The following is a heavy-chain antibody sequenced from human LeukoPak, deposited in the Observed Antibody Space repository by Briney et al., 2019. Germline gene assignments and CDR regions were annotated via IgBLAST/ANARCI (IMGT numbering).Heavy chain of an antibody. Sequence: GRSLRLSCAASGFTFSSYGMHWVRQAPGKGLEWVAVIWYDGSNKYYADSVKGRFTISRDNSKNTLYLQMNSLSAEDAAVYYCAKGNSASCYSAFDHWGQGTLVTVSS. CDR2: IWYDGSNK. V-gene: IGHV3-33*06. CDR1: GFTFSSYG. CDR3: AKGNSASCYSAFDH. J-gene: IGHJ4*02. D-gene: IGHD2-2*02.